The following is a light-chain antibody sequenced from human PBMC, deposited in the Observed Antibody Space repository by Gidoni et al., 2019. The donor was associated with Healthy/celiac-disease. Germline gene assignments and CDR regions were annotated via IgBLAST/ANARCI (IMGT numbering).Light chain of an antibody. J-gene: IGKJ1*01. CDR2: AAS. V-gene: IGKV1-27*01. CDR1: QGISNY. Sequence: DIQMTQSPSSLSASVGDRVTITCRASQGISNYLAWYQQKPVKVPKLLIYAASTLQSGVPSRFSGSGSGTDFTIAISSLQPEDVATYYCQKYNSAPPWTFGQGTKVEIK. CDR3: QKYNSAPPWT.